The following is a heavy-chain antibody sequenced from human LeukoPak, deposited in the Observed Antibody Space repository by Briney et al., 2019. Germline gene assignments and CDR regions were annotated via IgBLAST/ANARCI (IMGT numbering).Heavy chain of an antibody. CDR1: GFTFSSHV. CDR2: ISGSGAGT. J-gene: IGHJ4*02. V-gene: IGHV3-23*01. Sequence: GGSLRLSCAAAGFTFSSHVMTWVRQAPGKGPEWVSGISGSGAGTYYADSVKGRFTISRDNSKNPVYLQMNSLTVEDTAVYYCTKDAGFEYRSRGACYTGDYWSQGTLVTVSS. CDR3: TKDAGFEYRSRGACYTGDY. D-gene: IGHD2-8*02.